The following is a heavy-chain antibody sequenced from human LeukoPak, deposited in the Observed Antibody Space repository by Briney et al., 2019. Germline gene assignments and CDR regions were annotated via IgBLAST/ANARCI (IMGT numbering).Heavy chain of an antibody. CDR1: GFRFSNYL. CDR2: IKQDGSEI. CDR3: ARIGYSSSSFDY. J-gene: IGHJ4*02. V-gene: IGHV3-7*01. Sequence: GGSLRLSCAASGFRFSNYLMSWVRQAPGKGLEWVANIKQDGSEIDSVDSMKGRFTISRDNAKNSVYLQVNSLRGEDTAVYYCARIGYSSSSFDYWGQGALVTVSS. D-gene: IGHD6-13*01.